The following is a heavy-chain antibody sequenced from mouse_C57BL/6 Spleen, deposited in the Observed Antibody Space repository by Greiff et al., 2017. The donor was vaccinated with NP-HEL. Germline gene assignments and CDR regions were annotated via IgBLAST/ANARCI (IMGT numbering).Heavy chain of an antibody. Sequence: EVQLQQSGPELVKPGASVKMSCKASGYTFTDYNMHWVKQSHGKSSERIGYINPNNGGTCYNQKFKGKATLTVNKSLSTAYMKLHSLTSRDSAVYYCANNCSGGSPWFASWGQGTLVTVSA. CDR1: GYTFTDYN. J-gene: IGHJ3*01. CDR3: ANNCSGGSPWFAS. CDR2: INPNNGGT. D-gene: IGHD1-1*02. V-gene: IGHV1-22*01.